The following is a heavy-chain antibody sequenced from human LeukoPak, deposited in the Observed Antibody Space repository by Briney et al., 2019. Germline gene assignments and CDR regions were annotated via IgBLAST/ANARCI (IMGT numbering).Heavy chain of an antibody. CDR3: AKDRSVVRYFDY. V-gene: IGHV3-23*01. J-gene: IGHJ4*02. CDR1: GFTFSNYA. CDR2: IGGRGGGT. D-gene: IGHD2-15*01. Sequence: PGGSLRLSCAASGFTFSNYAMSWVRQAPGKGLEWVSAIGGRGGGTYYADSVKGRFTVSRDDSKNTLYLQMNSLRAEDTAVYYCAKDRSVVRYFDYWGQGTLVTVSS.